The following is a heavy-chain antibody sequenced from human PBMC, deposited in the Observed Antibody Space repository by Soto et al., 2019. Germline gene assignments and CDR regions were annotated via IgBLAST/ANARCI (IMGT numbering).Heavy chain of an antibody. CDR3: ARDSVGLWMAPTYFDL. V-gene: IGHV4-30-2*01. D-gene: IGHD2-2*03. Sequence: QLQLQESGSGLVKPSQTLSLTCAVSGCSISSGGYSWSWVLQPPGKGLEWIGYIYHSGSTYYNPSLKSRVTISVDRYKNEFPLKLRSVTAADTAVYYCARDSVGLWMAPTYFDLWGRGTLVTVSS. CDR2: IYHSGST. CDR1: GCSISSGGYS. J-gene: IGHJ2*01.